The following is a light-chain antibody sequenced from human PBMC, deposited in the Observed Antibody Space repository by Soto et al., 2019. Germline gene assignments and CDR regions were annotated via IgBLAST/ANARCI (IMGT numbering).Light chain of an antibody. CDR1: SSDVVAYNY. V-gene: IGLV2-8*01. CDR2: EVS. CDR3: TSYAGTYSFFYV. J-gene: IGLJ1*01. Sequence: QSVLTQPPSASGSPGQSVTISCTGTSSDVVAYNYVSWYQQLPGKAPKLIIYEVSKRPSGVPDRFSGSKSGNTASLTVSGLRAEDEADYYCTSYAGTYSFFYVFGTGTKVTVL.